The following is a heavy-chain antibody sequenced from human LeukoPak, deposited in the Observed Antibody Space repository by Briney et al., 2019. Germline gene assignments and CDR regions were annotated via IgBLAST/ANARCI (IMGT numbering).Heavy chain of an antibody. CDR3: ARAGSHWHYVY. V-gene: IGHV3-7*01. J-gene: IGHJ4*02. CDR1: GFTSSGFS. D-gene: IGHD3-10*01. Sequence: GGSLRLSCAASGFTSSGFSMSWVRQSPTKGLEWVANIKQDGSERYYVDSVRGRFTISRDNAKNSLSLQMNNLRVEDTAVYYCARAGSHWHYVYWGQGTVVTVSS. CDR2: IKQDGSER.